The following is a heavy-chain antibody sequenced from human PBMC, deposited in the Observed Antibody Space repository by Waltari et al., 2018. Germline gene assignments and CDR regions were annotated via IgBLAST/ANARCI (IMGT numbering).Heavy chain of an antibody. V-gene: IGHV3-30-3*01. CDR3: ARDRDSGRPKDCLFQH. CDR1: GFTFSSYA. D-gene: IGHD1-26*01. Sequence: QVQLVESGGGVVQPGRSLRLSCAASGFTFSSYAMHWVRQAPGKGLEWVAVISYDGSNKYYADSVKGRFTISRDNSKNTLYLQMNSLRAEDTAVYYCARDRDSGRPKDCLFQHWGQGTLVTVSS. CDR2: ISYDGSNK. J-gene: IGHJ1*01.